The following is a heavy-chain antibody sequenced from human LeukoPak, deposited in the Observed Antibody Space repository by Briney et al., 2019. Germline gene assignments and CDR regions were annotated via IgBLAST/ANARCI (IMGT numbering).Heavy chain of an antibody. CDR3: ARATYTSSWYHDGFDI. CDR2: INPYSGGT. V-gene: IGHV1-2*03. Sequence: LGASVKVSCKASGYTFTTYYMHWVRQAPGQGPEWMGWINPYSGGTNSAQQFQGRVTMTRDTSISTAYMELSRLRSDDTAVYYCARATYTSSWYHDGFDIWGQGTMVTVSS. J-gene: IGHJ3*02. CDR1: GYTFTTYY. D-gene: IGHD6-13*01.